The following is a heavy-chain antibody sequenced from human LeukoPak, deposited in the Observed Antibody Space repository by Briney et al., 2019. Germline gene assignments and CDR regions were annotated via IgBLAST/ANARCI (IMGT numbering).Heavy chain of an antibody. V-gene: IGHV1-18*01. D-gene: IGHD3-10*01. CDR2: ISGYNGNT. Sequence: ASVKVSCKASGYTFTSYGLSWVRQAPGQGLEWMGWISGYNGNTNYAQNFQGKVTMTTDTSTTTAYMELRSLRSDDTAVYYCARDQGDRGVLYYYYYYMDVWGKGTTVTVSS. CDR1: GYTFTSYG. CDR3: ARDQGDRGVLYYYYYYMDV. J-gene: IGHJ6*03.